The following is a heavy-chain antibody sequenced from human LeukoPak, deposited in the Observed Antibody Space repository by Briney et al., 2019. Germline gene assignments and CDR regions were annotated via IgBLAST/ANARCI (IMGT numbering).Heavy chain of an antibody. Sequence: GESLKISCKGSGYSFTSYWIGWVRQMPGKGLEWMGIIYPGDSDTRYSPSFQGQVTISADKSISTAYLQWSSLKASDTAMYYCARSGYSYGTHNFDYXXQXTXXXVSS. D-gene: IGHD5-18*01. J-gene: IGHJ4*02. CDR3: ARSGYSYGTHNFDY. V-gene: IGHV5-51*01. CDR1: GYSFTSYW. CDR2: IYPGDSDT.